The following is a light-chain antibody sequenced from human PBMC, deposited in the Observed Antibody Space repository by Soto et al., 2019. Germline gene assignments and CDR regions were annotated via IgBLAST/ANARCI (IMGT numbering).Light chain of an antibody. CDR3: CSYAAGSIYF. V-gene: IGLV2-14*03. J-gene: IGLJ1*01. CDR1: SRDVGAYDY. CDR2: YVD. Sequence: QSALTQPASVSGSPGQSITISCTGTSRDVGAYDYVSWYLQYPDKAPQLLIYYVDHRPSGVSSRFSGSKSGNTASLTVSGLQAEDEGDYYCCSYAAGSIYFFGTGTKLPVL.